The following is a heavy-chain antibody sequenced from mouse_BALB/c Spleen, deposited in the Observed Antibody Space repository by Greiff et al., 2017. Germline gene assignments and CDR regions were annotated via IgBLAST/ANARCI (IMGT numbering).Heavy chain of an antibody. D-gene: IGHD2-1*01. CDR1: GDSITSGY. CDR2: ISYSGST. J-gene: IGHJ4*01. V-gene: IGHV3-8*02. CDR3: ARNIYYGNYVDAMDY. Sequence: EVKVVESGPSLVKPSQTLSLTCSVTGDSITSGYWNWIRKFPGNKLEYMGYISYSGSTYYNPSLKSRISITRDTSKNQYYLQLNSVTTEDTATYYCARNIYYGNYVDAMDYWGQGTSVTVSS.